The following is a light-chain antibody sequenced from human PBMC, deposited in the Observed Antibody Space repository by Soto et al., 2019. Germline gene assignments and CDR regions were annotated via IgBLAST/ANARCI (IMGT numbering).Light chain of an antibody. CDR3: QHYHDWRIT. CDR1: QSIRDN. Sequence: EIVLTQSPATLSVSPGERATLSCRASQSIRDNLAWYQQKPGQTPRLLISDASTRATTIPARFSGSGSGSEFTLTINRLQSEDFAVNYCQHYHDWRITFGQGTRLEIK. CDR2: DAS. V-gene: IGKV3-15*01. J-gene: IGKJ5*01.